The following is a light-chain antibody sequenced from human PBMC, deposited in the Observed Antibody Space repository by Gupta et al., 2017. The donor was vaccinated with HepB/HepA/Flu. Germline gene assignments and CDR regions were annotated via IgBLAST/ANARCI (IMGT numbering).Light chain of an antibody. J-gene: IGKJ4*01. CDR1: QGISSY. V-gene: IGKV1-27*01. Sequence: DIQMTQSPSSLSASVGDRVTITCRASQGISSYLAWYQQKPGKVPKLLIYAASTLQSGVPSRFSGSGSVTVFTLTISSLQPEDVATYYCQKYNSAPLTFGGWTKVEIK. CDR2: AAS. CDR3: QKYNSAPLT.